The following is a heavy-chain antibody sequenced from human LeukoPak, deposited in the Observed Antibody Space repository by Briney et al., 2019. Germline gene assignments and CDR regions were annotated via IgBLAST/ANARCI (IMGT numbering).Heavy chain of an antibody. CDR2: ISSSSSYI. CDR3: ARDDSSSSHYYYYGMDV. D-gene: IGHD6-6*01. CDR1: GFTFSSYS. Sequence: GGSLRLSCAASGFTFSSYSMNWVRQAPGKGLEWVSSISSSSSYIYYADSVKGRFTISRDNAKNTLYLQMNSLRAEDTAVYYCARDDSSSSHYYYYGMDVWGQGTTVTVSS. V-gene: IGHV3-21*01. J-gene: IGHJ6*02.